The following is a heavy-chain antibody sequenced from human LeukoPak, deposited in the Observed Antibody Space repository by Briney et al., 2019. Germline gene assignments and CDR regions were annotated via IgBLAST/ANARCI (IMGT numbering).Heavy chain of an antibody. CDR3: ARLDGDYDPNWFDP. V-gene: IGHV4-38-2*01. CDR2: IYHSGST. CDR1: GYSVSSGYY. J-gene: IGHJ5*02. Sequence: SETLSLTCAVSGYSVSSGYYWGWIRQPPGKGLEWIGSIYHSGSTYYNPSLKSRVTISVDTSKNQFSLKLSSVTAADTAVYYCARLDGDYDPNWFDPWGQGTLVTVSS. D-gene: IGHD4-17*01.